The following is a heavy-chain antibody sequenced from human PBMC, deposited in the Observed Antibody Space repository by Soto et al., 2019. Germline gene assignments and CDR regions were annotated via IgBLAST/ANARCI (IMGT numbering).Heavy chain of an antibody. J-gene: IGHJ6*02. D-gene: IGHD6-13*01. V-gene: IGHV3-73*01. CDR2: IRSKANSYAT. CDR1: GFTFSGSA. Sequence: GGSLRLSCAASGFTFSGSAMHWVRQASGKGLEWVGRIRSKANSYATAYAASVKGRFTISRDDSKNTAYLQMNSLKTEDTAVYYCTRVSSWSPREYYYYGMDVWGQGTTVTVSS. CDR3: TRVSSWSPREYYYYGMDV.